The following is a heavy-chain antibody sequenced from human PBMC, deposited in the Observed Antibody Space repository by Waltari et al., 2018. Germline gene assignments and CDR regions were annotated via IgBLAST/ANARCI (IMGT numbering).Heavy chain of an antibody. CDR3: ARSHGAYFDY. CDR1: GYTFTSYA. J-gene: IGHJ4*02. D-gene: IGHD4-17*01. Sequence: QVQLVQSGAEVKKPGASVKVSCKASGYTFTSYAMHWVRQAPGHRLEWMGWINAGNGNTKYSQKCQGRVTITRDTSASTAYMELSSLRSEDTAVYYCARSHGAYFDYWGQGTLVTVSS. CDR2: INAGNGNT. V-gene: IGHV1-3*01.